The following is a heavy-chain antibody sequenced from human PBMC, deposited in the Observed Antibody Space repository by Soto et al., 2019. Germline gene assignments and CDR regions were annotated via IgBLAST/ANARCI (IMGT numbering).Heavy chain of an antibody. Sequence: PGGSLRLSCVASGFTFNTYAMSWVRQAPGKGLEWVSGVSGSGDRTHYADSVKGRFTISRDNSKNTLPLQMNSLRAEDTAVYYCAKASTYEYVWGSYRYYFDYWGQGTVVTVSS. J-gene: IGHJ4*02. CDR2: VSGSGDRT. D-gene: IGHD3-16*02. CDR3: AKASTYEYVWGSYRYYFDY. CDR1: GFTFNTYA. V-gene: IGHV3-23*01.